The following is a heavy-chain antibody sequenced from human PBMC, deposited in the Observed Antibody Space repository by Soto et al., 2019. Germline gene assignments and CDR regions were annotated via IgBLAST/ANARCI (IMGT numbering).Heavy chain of an antibody. D-gene: IGHD3-3*01. J-gene: IGHJ5*02. CDR3: ARHGSNYDFWSGYAGNWFDP. CDR2: TYYSGST. CDR1: GGSISSSSYY. Sequence: PSETLSLTCTVSGGSISSSSYYWGWIRQPPGKGLEWIGSTYYSGSTYYNPSLKSRVTISVDTSKNQFSLKLSSVTAADTAVYYCARHGSNYDFWSGYAGNWFDPWGQGTLVTVSS. V-gene: IGHV4-39*01.